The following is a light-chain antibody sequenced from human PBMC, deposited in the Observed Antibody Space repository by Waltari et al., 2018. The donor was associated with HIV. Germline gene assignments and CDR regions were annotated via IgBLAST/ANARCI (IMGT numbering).Light chain of an antibody. J-gene: IGLJ2*01. V-gene: IGLV1-44*01. CDR2: SNN. CDR3: AAWDDSLNVV. CDR1: SSNIGSDP. Sequence: QSVLTQPPSASGTPGQRVTIPCSGSSSNIGSDPVNWYQQLPGTAPKLLIFSNNQRPSGVPDRFSGSKSGTSASLAISGLQSEDEADYYCAAWDDSLNVVFGGGTKLTVL.